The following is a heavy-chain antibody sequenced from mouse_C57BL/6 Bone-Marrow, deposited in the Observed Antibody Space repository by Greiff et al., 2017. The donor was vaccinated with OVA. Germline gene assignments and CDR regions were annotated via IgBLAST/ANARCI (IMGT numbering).Heavy chain of an antibody. D-gene: IGHD1-1*01. CDR2: IYPRSGNT. CDR1: GYTFTSYG. Sequence: VQLQQSGAELARPGASVKLSCKASGYTFTSYGISWVKQRTGQGLEWIGEIYPRSGNTYYNEKFKGKATLTADKSSSTAYMELRSLTSEDSAVYFCASPPSYGSGSSYAGFAYWGQGTLVTVSA. V-gene: IGHV1-81*01. CDR3: ASPPSYGSGSSYAGFAY. J-gene: IGHJ3*01.